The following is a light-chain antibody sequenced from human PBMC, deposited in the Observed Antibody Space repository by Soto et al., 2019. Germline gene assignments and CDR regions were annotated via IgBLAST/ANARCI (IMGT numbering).Light chain of an antibody. Sequence: EIVMTQSPGTLSLSPGETATLSFRASQSFSSNYVAWFDQKPGQAPRLLIYGASSRATGVPDRFIGTGSGTDFTLTITKVEPEDFAVYYCQHYGRSWTFGQGTKVDIK. CDR1: QSFSSNY. CDR2: GAS. J-gene: IGKJ1*01. CDR3: QHYGRSWT. V-gene: IGKV3-20*01.